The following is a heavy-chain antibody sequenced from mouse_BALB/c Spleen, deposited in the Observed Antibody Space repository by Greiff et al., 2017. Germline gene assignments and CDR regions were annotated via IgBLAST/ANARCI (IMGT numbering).Heavy chain of an antibody. Sequence: EVNVVESGGDLVKPGGSLKLSCAASGFTFSSYGMSWVRQTPDKRLEWVATISSGGSYTYYPDSVKGRFTISRDNAKNTLYLQMSSLKSEDTAMYYCARHFANSFLDYWGQGTTLTVSS. CDR2: ISSGGSYT. D-gene: IGHD1-2*01. CDR3: ARHFANSFLDY. CDR1: GFTFSSYG. J-gene: IGHJ2*01. V-gene: IGHV5-6*01.